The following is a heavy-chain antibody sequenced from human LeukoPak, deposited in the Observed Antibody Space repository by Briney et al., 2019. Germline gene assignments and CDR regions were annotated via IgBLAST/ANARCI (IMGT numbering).Heavy chain of an antibody. CDR3: AELGITMIGGV. V-gene: IGHV3-21*01. Sequence: TAGGSLRLSCAASGFTFSSYSMNWVRQAPGKGLEWVSSISSSSSYIYYADSVKGRFTISRDNAKNSLYLQMNSLRAEATAVYYCAELGITMIGGVWGKGTTVTISS. CDR2: ISSSSSYI. CDR1: GFTFSSYS. D-gene: IGHD3-10*02. J-gene: IGHJ6*04.